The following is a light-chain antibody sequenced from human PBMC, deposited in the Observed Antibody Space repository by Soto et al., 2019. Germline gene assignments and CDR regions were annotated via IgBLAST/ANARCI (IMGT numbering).Light chain of an antibody. J-gene: IGLJ1*01. CDR2: DVS. CDR3: SSYRSSSTVYV. V-gene: IGLV2-14*01. Sequence: QSALTQPASVSGSPGQSITISCTGTSSDVGGYNYVSWYQQHPGEAPKLLIYDVSNRPSGVSNRFSGSKPGNTASLTISGLQAEDEADYYCSSYRSSSTVYVFGTGTKVTVL. CDR1: SSDVGGYNY.